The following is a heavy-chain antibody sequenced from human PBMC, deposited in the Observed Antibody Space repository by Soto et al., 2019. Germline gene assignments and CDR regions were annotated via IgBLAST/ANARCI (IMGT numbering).Heavy chain of an antibody. D-gene: IGHD6-13*01. J-gene: IGHJ6*02. V-gene: IGHV1-69*05. CDR2: IIPIFGTA. Sequence: SLKVSCKASGGTFSSYAISWVRQAPGQGLEWMGGIIPIFGTADYAQKFQGRVTFTRDTSASTAYTELSSLRSEDTAVYYCAVGGIAAADPPKYYYYGMDVWGQGTTVTVSS. CDR1: GGTFSSYA. CDR3: AVGGIAAADPPKYYYYGMDV.